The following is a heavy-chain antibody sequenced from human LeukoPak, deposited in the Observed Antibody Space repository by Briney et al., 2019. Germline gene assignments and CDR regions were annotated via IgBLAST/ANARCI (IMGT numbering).Heavy chain of an antibody. CDR1: GFTFSSYE. D-gene: IGHD1-1*01. CDR3: AREGPPQSTLFYFDY. J-gene: IGHJ4*02. V-gene: IGHV3-48*03. Sequence: PGGSLRLSCAASGFTFSSYEMNWVRQAPGKGLEWVSYISSSGSAIYYADSVKGRFTISRDNVKNSLFLQMNSLRAEDVAIYYCAREGPPQSTLFYFDYWGQGILVTVSS. CDR2: ISSSGSAI.